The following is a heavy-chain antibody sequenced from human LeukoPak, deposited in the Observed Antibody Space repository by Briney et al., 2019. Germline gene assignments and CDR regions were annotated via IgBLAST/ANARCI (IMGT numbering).Heavy chain of an antibody. J-gene: IGHJ4*02. CDR3: ARRFSYAADFDY. CDR2: IIPIFGTA. CDR1: GGTFSSYA. D-gene: IGHD2-2*01. Sequence: ASVKVSCKASGGTFSSYAISWVRQAPGQGLEWMGGIIPIFGTANYAQKFQGRVTITTDESTSTAYMELSSLRSEDTAIYFCARRFSYAADFDYWGQGTLVTVSS. V-gene: IGHV1-69*05.